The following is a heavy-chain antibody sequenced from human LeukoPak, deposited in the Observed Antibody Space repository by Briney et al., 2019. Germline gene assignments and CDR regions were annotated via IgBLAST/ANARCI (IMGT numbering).Heavy chain of an antibody. CDR1: GDSISSYY. Sequence: SETLSVSCTVSGDSISSYYWSWIREPPGKGLEWIGYIYYSGSTNYNPSLKSRVTISVDTSKDQFSLRLNSVTAADTAVYYCARLSTYYDFWSPLDYWGQGTLVTVSS. V-gene: IGHV4-59*01. J-gene: IGHJ4*02. D-gene: IGHD3-3*01. CDR3: ARLSTYYDFWSPLDY. CDR2: IYYSGST.